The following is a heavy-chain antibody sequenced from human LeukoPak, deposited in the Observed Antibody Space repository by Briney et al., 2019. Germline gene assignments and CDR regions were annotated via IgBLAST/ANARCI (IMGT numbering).Heavy chain of an antibody. CDR3: ARGDIVVVPAATNWFDP. CDR1: GGTFSGYA. J-gene: IGHJ5*02. D-gene: IGHD2-2*01. CDR2: IIPIFGTA. Sequence: SVKVSCKASGGTFSGYAISWVRQAPGQGLEWMGGIIPIFGTANYAQKFQGRVTITADESTSTAYMELSSLRSEDTAVYYCARGDIVVVPAATNWFDPWGQGTLVTVSS. V-gene: IGHV1-69*13.